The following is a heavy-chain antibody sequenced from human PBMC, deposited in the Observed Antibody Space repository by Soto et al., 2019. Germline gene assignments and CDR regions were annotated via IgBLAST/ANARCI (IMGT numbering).Heavy chain of an antibody. J-gene: IGHJ4*02. D-gene: IGHD2-21*02. CDR2: INPSGGST. CDR3: AREGRFIVVVTAVLDY. Sequence: ASVKVSCKASGYTFTSYYMHWVRQAPGQGLEWMGIINPSGGSTSYAQKFQGRVTMTRDTSTSTVYMELSSLRSEDTAVYYCAREGRFIVVVTAVLDYWGQGTLVPVSS. V-gene: IGHV1-46*01. CDR1: GYTFTSYY.